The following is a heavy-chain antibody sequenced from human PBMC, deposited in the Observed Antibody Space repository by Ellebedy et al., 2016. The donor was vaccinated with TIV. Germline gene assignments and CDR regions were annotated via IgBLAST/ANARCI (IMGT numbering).Heavy chain of an antibody. Sequence: SETLSLTCAVYGGSFSGYYWSWIRQPPGKGLEWIGEINHNGKTNYSPPLKSRVTVSVDTSKNQFSLKLSSVTAADTAVYYCARGLTYCGGDCSGYFQHWGQGTLVTISS. V-gene: IGHV4-34*01. CDR2: INHNGKT. D-gene: IGHD2-21*02. CDR3: ARGLTYCGGDCSGYFQH. J-gene: IGHJ1*01. CDR1: GGSFSGYY.